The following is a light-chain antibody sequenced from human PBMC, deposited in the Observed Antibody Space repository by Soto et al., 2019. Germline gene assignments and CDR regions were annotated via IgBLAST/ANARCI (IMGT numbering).Light chain of an antibody. V-gene: IGKV3-15*01. Sequence: EILMTQSPATLSVSPGERATLSCRASQTVVSNVAWYQQKPGQAPRLLIYGASTRASGIPARFSGSGSGTGFTLIISTLQSEDVAVYYCQQYKNGPPYTFGQGTKLEIK. J-gene: IGKJ2*01. CDR1: QTVVSN. CDR3: QQYKNGPPYT. CDR2: GAS.